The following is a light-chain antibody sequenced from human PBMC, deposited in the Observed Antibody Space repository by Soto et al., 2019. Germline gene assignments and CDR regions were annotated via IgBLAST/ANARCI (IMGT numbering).Light chain of an antibody. J-gene: IGKJ4*01. CDR1: QSVSSN. V-gene: IGKV3-15*01. CDR2: SAS. CDR3: QQYNNWPPLT. Sequence: EIVMTQSPATLSVSPGERATLSCSASQSVSSNLAWYQQNPGQAPRLLIYSASTRATGIPARFSGSGSGTEFTLTISSLQSEDFAVYYCQQYNNWPPLTFGGGTKVEIK.